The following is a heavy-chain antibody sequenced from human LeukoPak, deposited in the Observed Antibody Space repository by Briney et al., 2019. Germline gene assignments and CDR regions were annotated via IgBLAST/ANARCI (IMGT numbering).Heavy chain of an antibody. D-gene: IGHD5-24*01. CDR2: IWYDGSNK. V-gene: IGHV3-33*08. J-gene: IGHJ4*02. Sequence: RPGGSLRLSCAASGFTFSSHGMHWVRQAPGKGLEWVAAIWYDGSNKYYADSVKGRFTISRDNSKNTLYLQMDSLRGEDTAVYYCARDPVRDGYPYSFDYWGQGTLVTVSS. CDR1: GFTFSSHG. CDR3: ARDPVRDGYPYSFDY.